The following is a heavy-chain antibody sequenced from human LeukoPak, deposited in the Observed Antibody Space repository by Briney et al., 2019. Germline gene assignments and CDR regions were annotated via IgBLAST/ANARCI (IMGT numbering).Heavy chain of an antibody. D-gene: IGHD3-16*02. CDR2: IYPGGSDT. J-gene: IGHJ4*02. CDR1: GYSFTSYW. Sequence: GESLKISCKGSGYSFTSYWIGWVRQMPGKGLEWMGIIYPGGSDTRYSPSFQGQVTISADKSISTAYLQWSSLKASDTAMYYCARHERLRLGELSPNFDYWGQGTLVTVSS. V-gene: IGHV5-51*01. CDR3: ARHERLRLGELSPNFDY.